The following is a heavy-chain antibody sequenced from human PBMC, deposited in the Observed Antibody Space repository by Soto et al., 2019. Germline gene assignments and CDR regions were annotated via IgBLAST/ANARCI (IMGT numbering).Heavy chain of an antibody. J-gene: IGHJ6*02. CDR3: AREVSPVTGTDYYYYGMDV. Sequence: GGSVKVSCKASGGTFSSYAISWVRQAPGQGLEWMGGIIPIFGTANYAQKFQGRVTITADESTSTAYMELSSLRSEDTAVYYCAREVSPVTGTDYYYYGMDVWGQGTTVTVSS. V-gene: IGHV1-69*13. CDR1: GGTFSSYA. CDR2: IIPIFGTA. D-gene: IGHD4-17*01.